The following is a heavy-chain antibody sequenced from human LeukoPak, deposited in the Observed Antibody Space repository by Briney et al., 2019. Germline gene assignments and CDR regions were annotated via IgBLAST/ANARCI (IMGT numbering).Heavy chain of an antibody. CDR1: GRFISISSYY. CDR3: ARQRRYYDSSGYYYQNYYYYYMDV. J-gene: IGHJ6*03. V-gene: IGHV4-39*07. Sequence: SDTLSLTCTLSGRFISISSYYWAWIRQPAGKGLEWIGGVYYCGTTYYNPSLKSRVTISVDTSKNQFSLKLSSVTAADTAVYYCARQRRYYDSSGYYYQNYYYYYMDVWGKGTTVTISS. D-gene: IGHD3-22*01. CDR2: VYYCGTT.